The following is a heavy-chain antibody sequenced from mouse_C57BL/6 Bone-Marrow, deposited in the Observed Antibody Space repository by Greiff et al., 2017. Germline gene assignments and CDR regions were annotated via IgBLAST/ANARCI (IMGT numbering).Heavy chain of an antibody. CDR2: IYPGSGST. D-gene: IGHD2-12*01. V-gene: IGHV1-55*01. Sequence: VKLQQPGAELVKPGASVKMSCKASGYTFTSYWITWVKQRPGQGLEWIGDIYPGSGSTNYNEKFKSKATLTVETSSSTAYMQLSSLTSEDSAVYYCARPCYSDYWYFDVWGTGTTLTVSS. CDR1: GYTFTSYW. J-gene: IGHJ1*03. CDR3: ARPCYSDYWYFDV.